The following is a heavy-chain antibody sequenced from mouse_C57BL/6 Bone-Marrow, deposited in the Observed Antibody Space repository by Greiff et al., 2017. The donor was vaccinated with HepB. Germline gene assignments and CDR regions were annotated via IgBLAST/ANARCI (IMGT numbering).Heavy chain of an antibody. V-gene: IGHV1-63*01. Sequence: QIQLQQSGAELVRPGTSVKMSCKASGYTFTNYWIGWAKQRPGHGLEWIGDIYPGGGYTNYNEKFKGKATLTADKSSSPAYMQFSSLTSEDSAIYYCARFGLYYFDYWGQGTTLTVSS. CDR2: IYPGGGYT. J-gene: IGHJ2*01. CDR1: GYTFTNYW. CDR3: ARFGLYYFDY.